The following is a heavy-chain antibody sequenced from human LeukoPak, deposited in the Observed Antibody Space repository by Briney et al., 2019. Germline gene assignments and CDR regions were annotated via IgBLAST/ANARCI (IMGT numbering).Heavy chain of an antibody. Sequence: PSETLSLTCTVSGGSINSYYWNWIRQPPGKGLEWIGYVYSSGSTNYSPSLKSRGSISVDTSMSQFSLKLNSVTAAATDVYYCARDKRDGYRDAFDIWGQGTVVSVSS. CDR1: GGSINSYY. J-gene: IGHJ3*02. V-gene: IGHV4-59*01. D-gene: IGHD5-24*01. CDR2: VYSSGST. CDR3: ARDKRDGYRDAFDI.